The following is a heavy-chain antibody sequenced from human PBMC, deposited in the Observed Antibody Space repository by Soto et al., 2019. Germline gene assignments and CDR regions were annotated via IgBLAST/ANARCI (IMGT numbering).Heavy chain of an antibody. CDR1: GYTFPSYY. CDR2: INPSGGST. D-gene: IGHD3-3*01. CDR3: ASESIFGVVPRYGMDV. J-gene: IGHJ6*02. Sequence: GASGKVSCKASGYTFPSYYMHWGRQAPGQGLEWMGIINPSGGSTSYAQKFQGRVTMTRDTSTSTVYMELSSLRSEDTAVYYCASESIFGVVPRYGMDVWGQGTTVTVSS. V-gene: IGHV1-46*01.